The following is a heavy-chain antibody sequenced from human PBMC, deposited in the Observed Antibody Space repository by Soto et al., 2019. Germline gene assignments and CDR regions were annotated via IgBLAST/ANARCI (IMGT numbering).Heavy chain of an antibody. CDR2: IYYSGST. J-gene: IGHJ5*02. V-gene: IGHV4-61*08. D-gene: IGHD2-2*01. CDR3: ARALWGPAGHINWFDP. Sequence: PSETLSLTCAVSGGSITSVGYSWSWIRQAPGKGLEWLGYIYYSGSTNYNPSLKSRVTISVDTSKNQFSLKLSSVTAADTAVYYCARALWGPAGHINWFDPWGQGTLVTVSS. CDR1: GGSITSVGYS.